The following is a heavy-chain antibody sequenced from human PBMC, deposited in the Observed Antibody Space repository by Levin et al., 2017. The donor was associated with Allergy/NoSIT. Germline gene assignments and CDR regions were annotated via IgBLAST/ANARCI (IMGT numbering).Heavy chain of an antibody. J-gene: IGHJ3*02. Sequence: ASVKVSCKASGYTFTSYDINWVRQATGQGLEWMGWMNPNSGNTGYAQKFQGRVTMTRNTSISTAYMELSSLRSEDTAVYYCARGRQLKEGDAFDIWGQGTMVTVSS. V-gene: IGHV1-8*01. CDR3: ARGRQLKEGDAFDI. CDR2: MNPNSGNT. CDR1: GYTFTSYD. D-gene: IGHD6-13*01.